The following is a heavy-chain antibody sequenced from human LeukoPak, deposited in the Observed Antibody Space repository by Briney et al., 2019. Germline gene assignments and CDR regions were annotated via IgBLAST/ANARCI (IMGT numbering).Heavy chain of an antibody. J-gene: IGHJ4*02. D-gene: IGHD3-22*01. CDR2: IYYSGST. CDR1: GGSFSGYY. CDR3: ARPGYDSSGYNY. Sequence: PSETLSLTCAVYGGSFSGYYWSWIRQPPGKGLEWIGSIYYSGSTYYNPSLKSRVTISVDTSKNQFSLKLSSVTAADTAVYYCARPGYDSSGYNYWGQGTLVTVSS. V-gene: IGHV4-34*01.